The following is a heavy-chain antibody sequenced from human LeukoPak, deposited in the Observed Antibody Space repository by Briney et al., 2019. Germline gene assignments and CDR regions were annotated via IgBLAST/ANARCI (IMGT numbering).Heavy chain of an antibody. CDR3: ARENIVGATLDY. CDR2: INPSGGST. Sequence: ASVKVSCKASGYTFTSYYVHWVRQAPGQGLEWMGIINPSGGSTSYAQKFQGRVTMTRDTSTSTVYMELSSLRSEDTAVYYCARENIVGATLDYWGQGTLVTVSS. D-gene: IGHD1-26*01. J-gene: IGHJ4*02. CDR1: GYTFTSYY. V-gene: IGHV1-46*01.